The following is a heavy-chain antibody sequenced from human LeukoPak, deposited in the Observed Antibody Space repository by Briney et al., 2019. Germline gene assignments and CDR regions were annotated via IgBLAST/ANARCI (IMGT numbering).Heavy chain of an antibody. CDR3: ARDSSMVRGVIPSRYFDL. V-gene: IGHV1-18*01. Sequence: ASVKVSCKASGYTFTSYGISWVRQAPGQGLEWMGRISAYNGNTNYAQKLQGRVTITTDTYTSTAYMELRSLRSADTAVYYCARDSSMVRGVIPSRYFDLWGRGTLVTVSS. D-gene: IGHD3-10*01. CDR2: ISAYNGNT. J-gene: IGHJ2*01. CDR1: GYTFTSYG.